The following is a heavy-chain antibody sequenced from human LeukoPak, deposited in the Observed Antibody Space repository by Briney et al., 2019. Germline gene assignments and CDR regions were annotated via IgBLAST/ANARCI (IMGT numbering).Heavy chain of an antibody. D-gene: IGHD6-13*01. CDR3: ARRSWFVDY. V-gene: IGHV4-59*08. CDR2: IYSSGST. Sequence: SETLSLTCTVSGGSLSSYYWSWIRQPPGKGLEWIGYIYSSGSTDYNPSLKSRVTISEDTSKNQFSLKLTSETAAGTAVYYCARRSWFVDYWGQGTLVTVSS. J-gene: IGHJ4*02. CDR1: GGSLSSYY.